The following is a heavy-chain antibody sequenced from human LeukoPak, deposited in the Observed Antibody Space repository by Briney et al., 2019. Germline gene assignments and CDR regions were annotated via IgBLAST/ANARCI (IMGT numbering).Heavy chain of an antibody. Sequence: GGSLRLSCAASGFTFSKAWMSWVRQAPGKGLEWVSKIDGGGTTNYADSVKGRFTVSRDNSKNTVYLQMNSLRVEDTAMYSCANRGYWGQGTLVTVSS. J-gene: IGHJ4*02. CDR2: IDGGGTT. CDR1: GFTFSKAW. CDR3: ANRGY. V-gene: IGHV3-66*01.